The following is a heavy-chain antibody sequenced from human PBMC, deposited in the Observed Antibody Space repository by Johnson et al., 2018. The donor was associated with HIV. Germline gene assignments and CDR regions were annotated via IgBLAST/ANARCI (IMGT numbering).Heavy chain of an antibody. J-gene: IGHJ3*01. V-gene: IGHV3-66*01. CDR2: IFSVGDV. CDR3: AREGGSCSGGWCLDALDF. CDR1: GITVGTNY. D-gene: IGHD2-15*01. Sequence: EVQLVESGGGLVQPGGSLRLSCAASGITVGTNYMSWVRQAPGKGLEWVSVIFSVGDVYYADSVKGRFTISRDNAKNSLYLQMDSLRAEDTAVYYCAREGGSCSGGWCLDALDFWGQGTTVTVSS.